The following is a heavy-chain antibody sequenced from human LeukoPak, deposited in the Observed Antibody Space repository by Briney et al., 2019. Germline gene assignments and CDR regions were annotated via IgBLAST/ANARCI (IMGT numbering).Heavy chain of an antibody. D-gene: IGHD5-18*01. CDR1: GFTFSSYA. CDR3: ARASYGYSYGPWSY. Sequence: GGSLRLSCAASGFTFSSYAMHWVRQAPGKGLEWVAVISYDGSNKYYADSVKGRFTISRDNSKNTLYLQMNSLRAEDTAVYYCARASYGYSYGPWSYWGQGTLVTVSS. V-gene: IGHV3-30-3*01. J-gene: IGHJ4*02. CDR2: ISYDGSNK.